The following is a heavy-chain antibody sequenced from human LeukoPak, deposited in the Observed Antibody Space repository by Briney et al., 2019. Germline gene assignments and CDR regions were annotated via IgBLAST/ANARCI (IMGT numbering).Heavy chain of an antibody. CDR1: GFTFSSYW. J-gene: IGHJ4*02. CDR2: IKQDGSEK. Sequence: GGSLRLSCAASGFTFSSYWMSWVRQAPGKGLEWVANIKQDGSEKYYVDSVKGRFTISRDNAKNSLYLQMNSLRAEDTAVYYCASGQYDILTGFRPQPPDWGQGTLVTVSS. V-gene: IGHV3-7*01. D-gene: IGHD3-9*01. CDR3: ASGQYDILTGFRPQPPD.